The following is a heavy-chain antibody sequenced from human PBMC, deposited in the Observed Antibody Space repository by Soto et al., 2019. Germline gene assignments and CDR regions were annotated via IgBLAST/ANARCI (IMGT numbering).Heavy chain of an antibody. D-gene: IGHD3-22*01. V-gene: IGHV4-61*01. CDR2: IYYTGST. J-gene: IGHJ4*02. CDR3: ARDHHSYYDTSGYYPYFDF. Sequence: SETLSLTCTVSGGSVKTAPYHWSWIRQSPRNGLEWIGNIYYTGSTNYNPSFESRVAISLDKSNNQFSLRLTSLTAADTAVYFCARDHHSYYDTSGYYPYFDFWGQGALVTVSS. CDR1: GGSVKTAPYH.